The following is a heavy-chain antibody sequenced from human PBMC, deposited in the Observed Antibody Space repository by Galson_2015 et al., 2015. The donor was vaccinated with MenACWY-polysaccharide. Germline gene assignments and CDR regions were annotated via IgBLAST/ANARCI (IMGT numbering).Heavy chain of an antibody. CDR2: ISANTRST. J-gene: IGHJ4*02. CDR1: GFTFSGSA. V-gene: IGHV3-21*01. D-gene: IGHD3-22*01. Sequence: SLRLSCAASGFTFSGSAMTWVRQAPGKGLEWVSSISANTRSTYYADSLKGRFIISRDNAKNSLYLQMNSLRAEDTAVYYCARDLCANRGYYNTFDFWGQGTLVTVSS. CDR3: ARDLCANRGYYNTFDF.